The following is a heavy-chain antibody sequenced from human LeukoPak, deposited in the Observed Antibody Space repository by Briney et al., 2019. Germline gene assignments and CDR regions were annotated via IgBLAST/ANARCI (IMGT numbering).Heavy chain of an antibody. J-gene: IGHJ5*02. V-gene: IGHV4-59*08. CDR2: IYYSGST. CDR1: GGSISSYY. CDR3: ARQGITGTMGNWFDP. D-gene: IGHD1-20*01. Sequence: KGSEKLSLTCTVSGGSISSYYWSWIRQPPGKGLEWIGYIYYSGSTNYNPSLKSLVTISVDTSKNQFSLKLSSVTAADTAVYYCARQGITGTMGNWFDPWGQGTLVTVSS.